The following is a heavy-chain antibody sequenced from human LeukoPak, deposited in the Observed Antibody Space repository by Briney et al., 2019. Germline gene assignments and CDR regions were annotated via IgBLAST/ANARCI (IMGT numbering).Heavy chain of an antibody. J-gene: IGHJ4*02. CDR3: ARFDSSGYRVDY. V-gene: IGHV4-31*03. CDR2: IYYSGST. CDR1: GGSISSGAYY. Sequence: SETLPLTCTVSGGSISSGAYYWSWIRQHPGKGLEWIGYIYYSGSTYYNPSLKSRVIILVDTSKNHFSLKMSSVTAADTAVYYCARFDSSGYRVDYWGQGTLVTVSS. D-gene: IGHD3-22*01.